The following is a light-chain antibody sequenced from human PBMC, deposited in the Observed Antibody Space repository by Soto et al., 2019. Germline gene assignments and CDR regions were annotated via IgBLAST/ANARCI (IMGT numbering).Light chain of an antibody. CDR3: QQYGNSPLT. CDR1: QSVRSDY. V-gene: IGKV3-20*01. CDR2: GVS. Sequence: EIVLTQSPDTLSLSPGQRATLSCRASQSVRSDYFAWYQQKPGQAPRVIIFGVSTRATGVPDRFSGSGSETDFTLTISRLEPEDFALYYCQQYGNSPLTFGGGTKVEIK. J-gene: IGKJ4*01.